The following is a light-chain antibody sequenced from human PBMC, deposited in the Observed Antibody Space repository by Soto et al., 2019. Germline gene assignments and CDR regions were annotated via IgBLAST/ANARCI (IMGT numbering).Light chain of an antibody. CDR3: SSYTRSSTVI. J-gene: IGLJ2*01. CDR2: DVD. Sequence: QSVLTQPASISGSPGQSITISCTGTSSDVGGYNYVSWYQQYPGKAPKLMIYDVDNRPSGVSNRFSGSKSGKTASLTISGLQAEDEADYYCSSYTRSSTVIFGGGTKLTVL. CDR1: SSDVGGYNY. V-gene: IGLV2-14*03.